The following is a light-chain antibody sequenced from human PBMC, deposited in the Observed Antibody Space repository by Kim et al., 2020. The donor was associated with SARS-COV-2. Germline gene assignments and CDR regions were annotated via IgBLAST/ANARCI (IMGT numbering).Light chain of an antibody. Sequence: DIQMTQSPSSLSASVGDRVTITCRASQGISNNVAWYQQKPGEVPKLLIYDASVLQSGVPSRFSGSGSGTDFTLTISGLQPEDVATYYCQKCNGPPWTFGQGTKVEIK. CDR3: QKCNGPPWT. CDR1: QGISNN. J-gene: IGKJ1*01. V-gene: IGKV1-27*01. CDR2: DAS.